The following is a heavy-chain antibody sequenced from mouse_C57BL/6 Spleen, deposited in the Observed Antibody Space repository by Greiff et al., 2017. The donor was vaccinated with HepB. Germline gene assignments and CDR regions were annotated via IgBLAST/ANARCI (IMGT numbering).Heavy chain of an antibody. J-gene: IGHJ3*01. D-gene: IGHD2-3*01. CDR3: AREDGYYGGFAY. V-gene: IGHV3-6*01. CDR1: GYSITSGYY. Sequence: DVQLQESGPGLVKPSQSLSLTCSVTGYSITSGYYWNWIRQFPGNKLEWMGYISYDGSNNYNPSLKNRISITRDTSKNQFFMKLNSVTTEDTATYYCAREDGYYGGFAYWGQGTLVTVSA. CDR2: ISYDGSN.